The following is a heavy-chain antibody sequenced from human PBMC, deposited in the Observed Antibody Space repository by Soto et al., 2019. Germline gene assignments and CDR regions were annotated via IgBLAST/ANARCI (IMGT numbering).Heavy chain of an antibody. J-gene: IGHJ6*02. Sequence: EVQLVESGGGLVQPGGSLRLSCAASGFTFSSYSMNWVRQAPGKGLEWVSYISSSSSTIYYADSVKGRFTISRDNAKNSLYLQMNSLRAEDTAVYYCARWHYDPYYYYGMDVWGQGTTVTVSS. CDR1: GFTFSSYS. V-gene: IGHV3-48*01. CDR3: ARWHYDPYYYYGMDV. CDR2: ISSSSSTI. D-gene: IGHD3-16*01.